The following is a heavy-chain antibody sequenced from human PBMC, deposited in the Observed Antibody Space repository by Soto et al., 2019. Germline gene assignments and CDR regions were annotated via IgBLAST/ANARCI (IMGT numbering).Heavy chain of an antibody. D-gene: IGHD3-3*01. J-gene: IGHJ5*02. CDR2: IYYSGST. Sequence: SETLSLTCTVSGGSISSYYWSWIRQPPGKGLEWIGYIYYSGSTNYNPSLKSRVTISVDTSKNQFSLKLSSVTAADMAVYYCARLVPAVTLRDYYDFWSGYWANWFDPWGQGTLVTVSS. CDR1: GGSISSYY. CDR3: ARLVPAVTLRDYYDFWSGYWANWFDP. V-gene: IGHV4-59*08.